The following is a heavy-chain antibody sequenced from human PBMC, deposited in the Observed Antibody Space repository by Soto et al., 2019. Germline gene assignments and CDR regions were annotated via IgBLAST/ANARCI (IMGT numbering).Heavy chain of an antibody. V-gene: IGHV3-23*01. J-gene: IGHJ4*02. Sequence: GGSLRLSCAASGFSFTNFAMSWVRQAPGKGLEWVAGIGASGDITWYADSVKGRLSISRDNSKNTLYLQLNSLRFEDTAVYYCAKDDFTERGDDYFDYSGPGTLVTVSS. CDR2: IGASGDIT. CDR1: GFSFTNFA. CDR3: AKDDFTERGDDYFDY. D-gene: IGHD2-21*02.